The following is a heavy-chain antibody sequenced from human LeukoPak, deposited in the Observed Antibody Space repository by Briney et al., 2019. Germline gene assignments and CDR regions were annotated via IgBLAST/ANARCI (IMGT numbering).Heavy chain of an antibody. V-gene: IGHV1-46*01. CDR3: ARDRHGGYPTYYFDY. CDR2: INPSGGST. CDR1: GYTFTSYY. Sequence: ASVKVSCKASGYTFTSYYMHWVRQAPGQGLEWMGIINPSGGSTSYAQKFQGRVTMTRDTSTSTVYMELSRLRSDDTAVYYCARDRHGGYPTYYFDYWGQGTLVTVSS. J-gene: IGHJ4*02. D-gene: IGHD4-17*01.